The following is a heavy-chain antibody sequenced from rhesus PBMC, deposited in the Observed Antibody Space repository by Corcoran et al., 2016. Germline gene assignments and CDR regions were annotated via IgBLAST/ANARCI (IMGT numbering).Heavy chain of an antibody. D-gene: IGHD1-20*01. CDR1: GFSLSTPGAL. Sequence: QVTLKESGPALVKPTQTLTLPCPFSGFSLSTPGALVGWIRPPPGKALEWLATLYWNDGKYYSTSLKSRLTISKDTSKNQVVLTMTNMDPVDTATYYCARAPHPSGTTFGYWGQGVLVTVSS. J-gene: IGHJ4*01. CDR3: ARAPHPSGTTFGY. CDR2: LYWNDGK. V-gene: IGHV2-95*01.